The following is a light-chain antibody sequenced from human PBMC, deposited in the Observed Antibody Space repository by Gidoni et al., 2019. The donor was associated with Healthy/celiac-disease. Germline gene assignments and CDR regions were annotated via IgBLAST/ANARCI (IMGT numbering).Light chain of an antibody. J-gene: IGLJ2*01. CDR3: SSYTSSSTLV. Sequence: QSALTQPASVSGSPGQSITIHFTGTSSDVGGYNDVSWYQQPPGKAPKLMIYDVSNRPSGVSKCFSGSKSGNTASLTISGLQAEDEADYYCSSYTSSSTLVFGGGTKLTV. CDR1: SSDVGGYND. CDR2: DVS. V-gene: IGLV2-14*01.